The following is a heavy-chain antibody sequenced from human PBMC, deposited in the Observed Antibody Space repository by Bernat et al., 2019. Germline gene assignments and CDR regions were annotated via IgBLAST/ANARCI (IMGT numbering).Heavy chain of an antibody. CDR2: IYYSGST. CDR1: GGSISSGGYY. CDR3: ARVAGGDYVWYFDL. V-gene: IGHV4-31*03. J-gene: IGHJ2*01. Sequence: QVQLQESGPGLVKPSQTLSLTCTVSGGSISSGGYYWSWIRQHPGKGLEWIGYIYYSGSTSYNPSLKSRVTISVDPSKNQFSLKLSSVTAADTAVYYCARVAGGDYVWYFDLWGRGTLVTVSS. D-gene: IGHD2-21*02.